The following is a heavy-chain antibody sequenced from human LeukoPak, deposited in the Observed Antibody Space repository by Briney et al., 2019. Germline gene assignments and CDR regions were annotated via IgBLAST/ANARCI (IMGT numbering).Heavy chain of an antibody. J-gene: IGHJ4*02. Sequence: SETLSLTCTVSGGFLSSYYWSWSRQPAEKGLEWIGRIYTSGSTNYNPSLKSRVTMSVDTSKNQFSLKLSSVTAADTAVYYCARDGGLQFDYWGQGTLVTVSS. V-gene: IGHV4-4*07. CDR3: ARDGGLQFDY. D-gene: IGHD2-15*01. CDR1: GGFLSSYY. CDR2: IYTSGST.